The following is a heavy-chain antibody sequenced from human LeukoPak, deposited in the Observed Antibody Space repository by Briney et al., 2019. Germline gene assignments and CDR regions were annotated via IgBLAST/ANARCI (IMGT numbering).Heavy chain of an antibody. V-gene: IGHV3-72*01. CDR1: GFTFSDHY. D-gene: IGHD3-3*01. CDR2: TRNKANSYTT. CDR3: ARGPGYDFWSGYPY. Sequence: GGSLILSCAASGFTFSDHYMDWVRQAPGKGLEWVGRTRNKANSYTTEYAASVKGRFTISRDDSKNSLYLQMNSLKTEDTAVYYCARGPGYDFWSGYPYWGQGTLVTVSS. J-gene: IGHJ4*02.